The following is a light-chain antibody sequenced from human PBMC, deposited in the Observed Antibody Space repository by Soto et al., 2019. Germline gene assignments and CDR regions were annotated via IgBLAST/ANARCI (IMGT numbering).Light chain of an antibody. CDR3: STWDDSLNGLV. Sequence: SELTRLPSACRTPGQRGTITKKGSSSNIGTYTVNWYQQLPGTAPKLLIYSNNQRPSGVPDRFSGSKSGTSASLAISGHQSEDESDYYCSTWDDSLNGLVFGTGTKVPS. J-gene: IGLJ1*01. CDR1: SSNIGTYT. CDR2: SNN. V-gene: IGLV1-44*01.